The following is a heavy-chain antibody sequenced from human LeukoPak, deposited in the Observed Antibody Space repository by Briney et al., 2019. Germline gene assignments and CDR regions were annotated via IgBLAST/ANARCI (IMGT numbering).Heavy chain of an antibody. CDR1: GFSFSGYW. D-gene: IGHD2-8*01. J-gene: IGHJ4*02. V-gene: IGHV3-7*01. Sequence: GGSLRLSCAASGFSFSGYWMSWVRQAPGKGLEWVAHIQYDGSEKSYVDSVRGRFTISRDNAKNSLYLQMSSLRAEDTAVYYCARDLGNCSNGVCYADFWGQGTLVTVSS. CDR3: ARDLGNCSNGVCYADF. CDR2: IQYDGSEK.